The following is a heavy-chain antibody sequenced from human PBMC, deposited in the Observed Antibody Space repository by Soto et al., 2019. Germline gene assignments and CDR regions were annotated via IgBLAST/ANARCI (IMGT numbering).Heavy chain of an antibody. CDR2: ISYDGILK. CDR3: AKDFKVSGGHYGSLNYYYGMDV. CDR1: GFTFSDFG. J-gene: IGHJ6*02. Sequence: FLRLSCAASGFTFSDFGMHWVRQAPGKGLEWVAIISYDGILKYYADSVKGRFTISRDTSKDAVYLQMNSLTPEDTAVYYCAKDFKVSGGHYGSLNYYYGMDVWGQGTTVTVS. V-gene: IGHV3-30*18. D-gene: IGHD3-10*01.